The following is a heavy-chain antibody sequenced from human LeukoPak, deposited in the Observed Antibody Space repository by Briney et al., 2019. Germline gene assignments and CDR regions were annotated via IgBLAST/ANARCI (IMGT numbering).Heavy chain of an antibody. CDR2: ISYDGSYK. D-gene: IGHD3-22*01. J-gene: IGHJ6*02. Sequence: GGSLRLSCAASGFTFSSYALHWVRQAPGKGLEWVAVISYDGSYKYYADSVKGRFTISRDNSKNTLNLHMDSLRAEDTAVYYCAGVYDSSDYYYYYGMDVWGQGTTVTVSS. CDR1: GFTFSSYA. CDR3: AGVYDSSDYYYYYGMDV. V-gene: IGHV3-30*04.